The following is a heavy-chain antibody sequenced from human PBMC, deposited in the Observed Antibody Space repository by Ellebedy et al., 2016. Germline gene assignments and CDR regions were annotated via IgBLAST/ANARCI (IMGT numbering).Heavy chain of an antibody. D-gene: IGHD3-10*01. J-gene: IGHJ6*02. CDR1: GYTFTSYG. V-gene: IGHV1-18*01. Sequence: ASVKVSCXASGYTFTSYGISWVRQAPGQGLEWMGWISAYNGNTNYAQKLQGRVTMTTDTSTSTAYMELRSLRSDDTAVYYCARNVLLWFGELDYGMDVWGQGTTVTVSS. CDR3: ARNVLLWFGELDYGMDV. CDR2: ISAYNGNT.